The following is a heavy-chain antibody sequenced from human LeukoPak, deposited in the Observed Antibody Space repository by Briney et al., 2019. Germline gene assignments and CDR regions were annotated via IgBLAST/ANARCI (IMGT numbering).Heavy chain of an antibody. CDR3: ARAQYYYDSSGYYSTLFDY. CDR2: IYYSGST. Sequence: PSETLFLTCTVSGGSISSYYWSWIRQPPGKGLEWIGYIYYSGSTNYNPSLKSRVTISVDTSKNQFSLKLSSVTAADTAVYYCARAQYYYDSSGYYSTLFDYWGQGTLVTVSS. V-gene: IGHV4-59*01. J-gene: IGHJ4*02. D-gene: IGHD3-22*01. CDR1: GGSISSYY.